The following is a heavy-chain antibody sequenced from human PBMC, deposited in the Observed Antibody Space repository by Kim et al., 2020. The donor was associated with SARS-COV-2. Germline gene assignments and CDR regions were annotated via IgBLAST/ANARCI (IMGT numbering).Heavy chain of an antibody. D-gene: IGHD3-9*01. J-gene: IGHJ6*02. CDR3: ARTRYFDWLYYGMDV. Sequence: SIKSRVTISVDKSKNQFSLKLSSVTAADTAVYYCARTRYFDWLYYGMDVWGQGTTVTVSS. V-gene: IGHV4-4*02.